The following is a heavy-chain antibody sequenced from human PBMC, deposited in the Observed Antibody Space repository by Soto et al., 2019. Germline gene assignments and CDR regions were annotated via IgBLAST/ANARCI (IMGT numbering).Heavy chain of an antibody. D-gene: IGHD3-10*01. CDR3: ARGSRGTMVRGAPAGGGYYYYGMDV. V-gene: IGHV4-34*01. CDR2: INHSGST. CDR1: GGSFRGYY. Sequence: PSETLSLTCAVYGGSFRGYYWSLIRQPPGKGLEWIGEINHSGSTNYNPSLKRRVTISVDTSKNQFSLKLSSVTAADTAVYYCARGSRGTMVRGAPAGGGYYYYGMDVWGQGTTVT. J-gene: IGHJ6*02.